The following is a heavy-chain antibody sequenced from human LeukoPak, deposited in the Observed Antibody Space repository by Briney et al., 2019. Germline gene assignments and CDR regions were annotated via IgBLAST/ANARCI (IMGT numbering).Heavy chain of an antibody. Sequence: GGSLRLSCAASGFTFSSYAMHWVRQAPGKGLEWVAVISYDGSNKYYADSVKGRFTISRDNSKNTLYLQMNSLRAEDKAVYYCARDSLVGATSFDYWGQGTLVTVSS. V-gene: IGHV3-30-3*01. CDR2: ISYDGSNK. D-gene: IGHD1-26*01. CDR1: GFTFSSYA. J-gene: IGHJ4*02. CDR3: ARDSLVGATSFDY.